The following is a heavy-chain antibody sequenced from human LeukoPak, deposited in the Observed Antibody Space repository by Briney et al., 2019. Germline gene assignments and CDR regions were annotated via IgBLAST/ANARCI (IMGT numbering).Heavy chain of an antibody. D-gene: IGHD2-2*01. CDR3: ARSGPYHLPPRPIDY. Sequence: PGGSLRLSCGASGSTFSSYWMTWARQAPGKGLEWVANIKQDGGQEYYVDSVRGRFTISRDNAKNSLYLQMNSLKAEDTAVYDCARSGPYHLPPRPIDYWGQGTLVTVSS. CDR2: IKQDGGQE. J-gene: IGHJ4*02. CDR1: GSTFSSYW. V-gene: IGHV3-7*01.